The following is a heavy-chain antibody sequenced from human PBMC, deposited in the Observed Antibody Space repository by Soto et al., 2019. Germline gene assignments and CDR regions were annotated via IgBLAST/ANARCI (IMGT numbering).Heavy chain of an antibody. CDR1: GGSVSSGSYY. Sequence: SETLSLTCTVSGGSVSSGSYYWSWIRQPPGKGLEWIGYIYYSGSTNYNPSLKSRVTISVDTSKNQFSLKLSSVTAADTAVYYCARDYGSGSYYNVYGMDVWGQGTTVTVSS. D-gene: IGHD3-10*01. CDR2: IYYSGST. CDR3: ARDYGSGSYYNVYGMDV. J-gene: IGHJ6*02. V-gene: IGHV4-61*01.